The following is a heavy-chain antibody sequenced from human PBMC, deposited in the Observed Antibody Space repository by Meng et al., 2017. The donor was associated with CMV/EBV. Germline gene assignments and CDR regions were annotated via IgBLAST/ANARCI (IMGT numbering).Heavy chain of an antibody. CDR3: ALAALDLFDP. D-gene: IGHD6-6*01. J-gene: IGHJ5*02. CDR1: GFTFSSYA. V-gene: IGHV3-23*03. Sequence: GESLKISCAASGFTFSSYAMSWVRQAPGKGLEWVSVIYSGGSSTYYADSVKGRFNISRDNSKNTLYLQMNSLRAEDTAVYYCALAALDLFDPWGQGTLVTVSS. CDR2: IYSGGSST.